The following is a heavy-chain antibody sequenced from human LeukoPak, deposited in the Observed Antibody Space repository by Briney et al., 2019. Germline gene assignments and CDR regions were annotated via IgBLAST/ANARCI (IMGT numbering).Heavy chain of an antibody. CDR1: VRTTYDYG. CDR3: GKDLSSNWYSFDY. Sequence: PGGSQTLPCAPSVRTTYDYGVRWAPHATGEGGEGVSGINWDGTNTYYAESVKGRFTISRDSAEKSLYLQMNSLRDDDTALYYCGKDLSSNWYSFDYWGQGTLVTVSS. CDR2: INWDGTNT. V-gene: IGHV3-20*04. J-gene: IGHJ4*02. D-gene: IGHD6-13*01.